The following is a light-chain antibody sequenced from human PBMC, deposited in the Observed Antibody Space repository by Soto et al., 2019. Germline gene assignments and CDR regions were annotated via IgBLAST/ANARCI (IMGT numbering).Light chain of an antibody. Sequence: IVMTQSPGTLSVSPGERATLSCRASQSVSSNLALYQQNPGQAPRLLIYGASTRATGIPARFSGSGSGTEFTLTISSLQSEDFAVYYCQQYNDWPPWTFGQGTKVDIK. CDR1: QSVSSN. V-gene: IGKV3-15*01. CDR2: GAS. CDR3: QQYNDWPPWT. J-gene: IGKJ1*01.